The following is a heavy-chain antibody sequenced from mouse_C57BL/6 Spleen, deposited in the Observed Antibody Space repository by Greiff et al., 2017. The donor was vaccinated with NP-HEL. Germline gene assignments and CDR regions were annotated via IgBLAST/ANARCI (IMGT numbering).Heavy chain of an antibody. V-gene: IGHV1-59*01. J-gene: IGHJ1*03. Sequence: QVQLQQPGAELVRPGTSVKLSCKASGYTFTSYWMHWVKQRPGQGLEWIGVIDPSDSYTNYNQKFKGKATLTVDTSSSTADMQLSSLTSEDSAVYYCAAYGYVDVWGTGTTVTVSS. CDR1: GYTFTSYW. CDR2: IDPSDSYT. CDR3: AAYGYVDV.